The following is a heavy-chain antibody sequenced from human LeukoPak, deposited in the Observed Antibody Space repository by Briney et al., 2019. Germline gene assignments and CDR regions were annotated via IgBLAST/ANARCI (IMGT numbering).Heavy chain of an antibody. D-gene: IGHD1-1*01. CDR1: AGSISSYY. CDR2: IYYSGST. CDR3: AREVGTTGWFDP. V-gene: IGHV4-59*01. J-gene: IGHJ5*02. Sequence: SETLSLTCTVAAGSISSYYWSWIRQPPGKGMEWIGYIYYSGSTNYNHSLKSRVTISVDTSKNQFSLKLSSVTAADTAVYYCAREVGTTGWFDPWGQGTLVTVSS.